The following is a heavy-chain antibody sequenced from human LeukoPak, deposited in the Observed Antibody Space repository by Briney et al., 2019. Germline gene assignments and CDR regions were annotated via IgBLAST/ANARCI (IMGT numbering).Heavy chain of an antibody. CDR1: GFTFDDYA. CDR3: AKDIAAAGPDAFDI. D-gene: IGHD6-13*01. Sequence: GGSLRLSCAASGFTFDDYAMHWVRQAPGKGLEWVSGISWNSGSIGYADSVKGRFTISRDNAKNSLYLQMNSLRAEDTALYYCAKDIAAAGPDAFDIWXXGTXVXVSX. V-gene: IGHV3-9*01. CDR2: ISWNSGSI. J-gene: IGHJ3*02.